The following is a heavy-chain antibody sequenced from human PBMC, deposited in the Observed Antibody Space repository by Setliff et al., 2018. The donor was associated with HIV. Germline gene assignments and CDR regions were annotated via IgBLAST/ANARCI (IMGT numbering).Heavy chain of an antibody. Sequence: PSETLSLTCTVSGGSISSGGYYWSWIRQHPGKDLEWIGYIYYSGSTYYNPSLKSRVTISVDTSKNQFSLKMSSVTAADTAVYYCARPYSSSSYYYYHMDVWGKGTAVTVSS. D-gene: IGHD6-6*01. V-gene: IGHV4-31*03. CDR1: GGSISSGGYY. CDR2: IYYSGST. CDR3: ARPYSSSSYYYYHMDV. J-gene: IGHJ6*03.